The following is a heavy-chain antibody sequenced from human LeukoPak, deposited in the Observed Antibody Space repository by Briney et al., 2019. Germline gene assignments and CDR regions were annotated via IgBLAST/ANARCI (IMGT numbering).Heavy chain of an antibody. V-gene: IGHV3-21*01. J-gene: IGHJ4*02. CDR1: GFTSSSYS. CDR2: ISSSSSYI. CDR3: ARTNLGYCSGGSCQGDY. D-gene: IGHD2-15*01. Sequence: PGGSLRLSCAASGFTSSSYSMNWVRQAPGKGLEWVSSISSSSSYIYYADSVKGRFTISRDNAKNSLYLQMNSLRAEDTAVYYCARTNLGYCSGGSCQGDYWGQGTLVTVSS.